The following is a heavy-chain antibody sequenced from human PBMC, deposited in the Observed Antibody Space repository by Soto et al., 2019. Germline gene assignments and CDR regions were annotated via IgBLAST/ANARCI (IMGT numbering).Heavy chain of an antibody. D-gene: IGHD5-18*01. CDR1: GGTFSSYA. V-gene: IGHV1-69*01. J-gene: IGHJ5*02. CDR3: ARDVPNTAWASWWFDP. Sequence: QVQLVQSGAEVKKPGSSVKVSCKASGGTFSSYAISWVRQAPGQGLEWMGGIIPIFGTANYAQKFQGRVTINADESTSTDYMELSSLRSEDTAVYYCARDVPNTAWASWWFDPWGQGTLVTVSS. CDR2: IIPIFGTA.